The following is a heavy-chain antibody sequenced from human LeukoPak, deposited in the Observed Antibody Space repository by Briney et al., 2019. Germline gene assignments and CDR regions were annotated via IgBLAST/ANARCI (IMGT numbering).Heavy chain of an antibody. CDR3: ARVGSYFDY. D-gene: IGHD3-10*01. CDR1: GFTFTDHN. V-gene: IGHV3-21*01. Sequence: PGGSLRLSCAASGFTFTDHNTNWVRQAPGKGLEWVSSISSSSSYIYYADSVKGRFTISRDNAKNSLYLQMNSLRAEDTAIYYCARVGSYFDYWGQGTLVTVSS. J-gene: IGHJ4*02. CDR2: ISSSSSYI.